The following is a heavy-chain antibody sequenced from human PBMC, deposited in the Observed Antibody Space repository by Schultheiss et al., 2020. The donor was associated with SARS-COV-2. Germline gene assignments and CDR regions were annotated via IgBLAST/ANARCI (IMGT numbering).Heavy chain of an antibody. CDR1: GFTFSRYW. V-gene: IGHV3-48*04. Sequence: GGSLRLSCAASGFTFSRYWMSWLRQAPGKGLEWVSYISSSSSTIYYADSVKGRFTISGDNAKNTLYLQMNSLRAEDTAVYYCAKLPAAMPPNWFDPWGQGTLVTVSS. CDR2: ISSSSSTI. CDR3: AKLPAAMPPNWFDP. D-gene: IGHD2-2*01. J-gene: IGHJ5*02.